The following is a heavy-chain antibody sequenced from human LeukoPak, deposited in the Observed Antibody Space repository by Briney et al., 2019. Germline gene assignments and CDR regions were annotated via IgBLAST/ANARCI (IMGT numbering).Heavy chain of an antibody. V-gene: IGHV4-34*01. CDR2: INHSGST. J-gene: IGHJ4*02. Sequence: SGTLSLTCAVYGGSFSGYYWSWIRQPPGKGLEWIGEINHSGSTNYNPSLKSRATISIDTSKNQFSLKLSSVTAADTALYYCARGPGTWYYYWGQGTLVTVSS. CDR3: ARGPGTWYYY. CDR1: GGSFSGYY. D-gene: IGHD6-13*01.